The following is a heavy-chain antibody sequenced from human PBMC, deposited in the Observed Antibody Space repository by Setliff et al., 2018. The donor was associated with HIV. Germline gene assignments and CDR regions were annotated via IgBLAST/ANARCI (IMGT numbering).Heavy chain of an antibody. CDR2: ICYSATT. D-gene: IGHD6-13*01. V-gene: IGHV4-59*01. CDR3: ARRSGAAVFYYFDY. CDR1: GGSIGSYC. Sequence: SETLSLTCTVSGGSIGSYCWSWIRQPPGKGLEWIGAICYSATTNYNPTLKNRVAISVDTSKNQFSLKLTSVTPADTAVYYCARRSGAAVFYYFDYWGQGTLVTVSS. J-gene: IGHJ4*02.